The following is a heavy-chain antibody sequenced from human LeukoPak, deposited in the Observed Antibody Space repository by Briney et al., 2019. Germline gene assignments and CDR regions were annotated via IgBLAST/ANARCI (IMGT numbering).Heavy chain of an antibody. D-gene: IGHD3-10*01. CDR2: IYPGESDT. J-gene: IGHJ4*02. CDR1: GCFITSYW. Sequence: GASLQISCKGAGCFITSYWIGWGRPLPGKGLEWMGIIYPGESDTRYSPSFQGQAPISANRSITTAYLQWSSLKASDTAMFYCARRDGGVDYWGQGTLVTASS. V-gene: IGHV5-51*01. CDR3: ARRDGGVDY.